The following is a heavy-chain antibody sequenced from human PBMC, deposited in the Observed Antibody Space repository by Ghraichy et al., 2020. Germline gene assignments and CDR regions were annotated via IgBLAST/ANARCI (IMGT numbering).Heavy chain of an antibody. CDR1: GFTFSASG. CDR2: ISDGNGFI. D-gene: IGHD3-22*01. V-gene: IGHV3-48*02. J-gene: IGHJ3*01. CDR3: ARDSGYYDTRAALDP. Sequence: GGSLRLSCAASGFTFSASGMNWVRQAPGKGPEWVSYISDGNGFIYYADSVRGRFTISRDNAKNSLYLQMNSLRDDDTAVYYCARDSGYYDTRAALDPWGQGTMVSVSS.